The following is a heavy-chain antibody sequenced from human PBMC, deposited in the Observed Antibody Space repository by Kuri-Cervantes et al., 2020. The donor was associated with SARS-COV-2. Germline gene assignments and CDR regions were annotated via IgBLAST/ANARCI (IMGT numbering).Heavy chain of an antibody. CDR1: GFTFSSYA. Sequence: GGSLRLSCAASGFTFSSYAMSWVRQAPGKGLEWVSSISSSSSYIHYADSVKGRFTISRDNAKNSLYLQMNSLRAEDTAVYYCASGFDYWGQGTLVTVSS. J-gene: IGHJ4*02. CDR2: ISSSSSYI. CDR3: ASGFDY. V-gene: IGHV3-21*01.